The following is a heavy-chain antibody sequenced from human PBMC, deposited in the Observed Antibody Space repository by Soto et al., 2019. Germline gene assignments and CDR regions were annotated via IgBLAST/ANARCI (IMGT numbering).Heavy chain of an antibody. CDR1: GYSFTSYW. Sequence: GESLKISCKGSGYSFTSYWIGWVRQMPGKGLEWMGIIYPGDSDTRYSPSFQGQVTISADKSISTAYLQWSSLKASDTAMYYCATWLQFSGYYFDYWGQGTLVTVSS. V-gene: IGHV5-51*01. CDR3: ATWLQFSGYYFDY. J-gene: IGHJ4*02. D-gene: IGHD5-12*01. CDR2: IYPGDSDT.